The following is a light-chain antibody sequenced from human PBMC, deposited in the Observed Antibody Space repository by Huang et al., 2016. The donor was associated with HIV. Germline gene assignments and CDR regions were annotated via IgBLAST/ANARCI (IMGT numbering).Light chain of an antibody. V-gene: IGKV3-20*01. Sequence: EIVLTQSPGTLSLSPGERATLSCRASQSVSSYLAWYQQKPGQAPRLLIYGASSRASGIPDRVSGSGSGTDVTLTISRLEPEDFALYYCQQYGSSPYTFGQGTKLEIK. CDR3: QQYGSSPYT. CDR1: QSVSSY. J-gene: IGKJ2*01. CDR2: GAS.